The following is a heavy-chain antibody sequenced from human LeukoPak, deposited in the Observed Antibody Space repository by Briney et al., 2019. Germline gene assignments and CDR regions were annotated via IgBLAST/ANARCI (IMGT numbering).Heavy chain of an antibody. CDR1: GGSISSYY. D-gene: IGHD6-6*01. Sequence: PSETLSLTCTVSGGSISSYYWSWIRQPPGKGLEWIGYIYYSGSTYYNPSLKSRVTISVDTSKNQFSLKLSSVTAADTAVYYCARDGIAARRGDDYWGQGTLVTVSS. J-gene: IGHJ4*02. V-gene: IGHV4-59*12. CDR3: ARDGIAARRGDDY. CDR2: IYYSGST.